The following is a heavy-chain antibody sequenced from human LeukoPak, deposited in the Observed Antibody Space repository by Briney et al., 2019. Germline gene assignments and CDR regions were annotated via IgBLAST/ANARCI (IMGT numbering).Heavy chain of an antibody. CDR1: GGSISSYY. CDR2: IYYSGST. V-gene: IGHV4-59*01. D-gene: IGHD3-10*01. J-gene: IGHJ5*02. CDR3: ARGYGSGSINWFDP. Sequence: KSSETLSPTCTVSGGSISSYYWSWIRQPPGKGLEWIGYIYYSGSTNYNPSLKSRVTISVDTSKNQFSLKLSSVTAADTAVYYCARGYGSGSINWFDPWGQGTLVTVSS.